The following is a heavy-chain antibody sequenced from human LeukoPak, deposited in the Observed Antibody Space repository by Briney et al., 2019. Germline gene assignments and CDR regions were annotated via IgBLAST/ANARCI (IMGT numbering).Heavy chain of an antibody. Sequence: GASVKVSCKASGGTFSSYAISWVRQAPGQGLEWMGWINPNSGGTNYAQKFQGRVTMTRDASISTAYMELSRLRSDDTAVYYCARDGSGWRHYTYYYYYYMDVWGKGTTVTVSS. CDR3: ARDGSGWRHYTYYYYYYMDV. D-gene: IGHD6-19*01. CDR1: GGTFSSYA. CDR2: INPNSGGT. V-gene: IGHV1-2*02. J-gene: IGHJ6*03.